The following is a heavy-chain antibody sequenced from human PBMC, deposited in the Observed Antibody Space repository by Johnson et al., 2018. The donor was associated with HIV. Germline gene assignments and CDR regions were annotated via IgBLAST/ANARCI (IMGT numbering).Heavy chain of an antibody. Sequence: QVQLVESGGGVVQPGGSLRLSCAASGFTFSAYGMHWVRQAPGKGLEWVAFIRYDGSNKYYVDSVKGRFTIFRDNSKNTLYLQMNSLRAEDTAVYYCAKSSRVATTFDAFDFWGQGTMVTVSS. CDR3: AKSSRVATTFDAFDF. D-gene: IGHD2-15*01. V-gene: IGHV3-30*02. CDR2: IRYDGSNK. J-gene: IGHJ3*01. CDR1: GFTFSAYG.